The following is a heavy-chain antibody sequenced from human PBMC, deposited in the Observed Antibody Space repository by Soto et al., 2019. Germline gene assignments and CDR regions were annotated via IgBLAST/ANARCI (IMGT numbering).Heavy chain of an antibody. V-gene: IGHV4-31*03. CDR2: IYYSGST. CDR1: GGSISSGGYY. D-gene: IGHD3-16*01. Sequence: QVQLQESGPGLVKPSQTLSLTCTVSGGSISSGGYYWSWIRQHPGKGLEWIGYIYYSGSTYYNPSLKSRVTISVDTSKNQFSLKLSSVTAADTAVYYCARGNMGEWPPGGDLYYFDYWGQGTLVTVSS. J-gene: IGHJ4*02. CDR3: ARGNMGEWPPGGDLYYFDY.